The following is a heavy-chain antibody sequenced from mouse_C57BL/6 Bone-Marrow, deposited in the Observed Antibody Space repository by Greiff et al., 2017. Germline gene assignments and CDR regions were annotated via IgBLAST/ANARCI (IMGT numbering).Heavy chain of an antibody. Sequence: EVKVEESGEGLVKPGGSLKLSCAASGFTFSSYAMSWVRQTPEKRLEWVAYISSGGDYIYYADTVKGRFTISRDNARNTLYLQMSSLKSEDTAMYYCTRVPYYYGSSYYFDYWGQGTTLTVSS. V-gene: IGHV5-9-1*02. CDR3: TRVPYYYGSSYYFDY. CDR2: ISSGGDYI. D-gene: IGHD1-1*01. CDR1: GFTFSSYA. J-gene: IGHJ2*01.